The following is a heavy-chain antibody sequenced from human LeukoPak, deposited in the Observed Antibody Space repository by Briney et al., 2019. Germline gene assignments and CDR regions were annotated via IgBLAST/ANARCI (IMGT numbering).Heavy chain of an antibody. CDR1: GFTFSSYD. D-gene: IGHD3-16*01. V-gene: IGHV3-13*01. CDR2: IGTAGDT. CDR3: ARGLRESSRTFYYYYGMDV. Sequence: GGSLRLSCAASGFTFSSYDMHWVRQATGEGLEWVSAIGTAGDTYYPGSVKGRFTISRENAKNSLYLQMNSLRAGDTAVYYCARGLRESSRTFYYYYGMDVWGQGTTVTVSS. J-gene: IGHJ6*02.